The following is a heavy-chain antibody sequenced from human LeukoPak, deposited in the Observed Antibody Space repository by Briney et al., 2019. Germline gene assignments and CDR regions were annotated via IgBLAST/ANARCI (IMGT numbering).Heavy chain of an antibody. Sequence: GGSLRLSCAASGFTFSSYSMNWVRQAPGKGLEWVSAISGSGGSTYYADSVKGRFTISRDNSKNTLYLQMNSLRAEDTAVYYCAKDRLTPGDYYDSSGYPYYYYGMDVWGQGTTVTVSS. J-gene: IGHJ6*02. V-gene: IGHV3-23*01. CDR2: ISGSGGST. D-gene: IGHD3-22*01. CDR3: AKDRLTPGDYYDSSGYPYYYYGMDV. CDR1: GFTFSSYS.